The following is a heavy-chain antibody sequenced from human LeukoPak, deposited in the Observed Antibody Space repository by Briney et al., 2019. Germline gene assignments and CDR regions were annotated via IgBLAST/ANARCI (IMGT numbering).Heavy chain of an antibody. Sequence: GASVKVSCKASGYTFTSCGISWVRQAPGQGLEWMGWISAYNGNTNYAQKLQGRVTMTTDTSTSTAYMELRSLRSDDTAVYYCASFNCSGGRDYGMDVWGQGTTVTVSS. V-gene: IGHV1-18*01. J-gene: IGHJ6*02. CDR2: ISAYNGNT. D-gene: IGHD2-15*01. CDR3: ASFNCSGGRDYGMDV. CDR1: GYTFTSCG.